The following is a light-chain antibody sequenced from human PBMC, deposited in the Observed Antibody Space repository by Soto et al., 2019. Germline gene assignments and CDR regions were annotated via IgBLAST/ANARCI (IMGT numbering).Light chain of an antibody. J-gene: IGLJ3*02. V-gene: IGLV2-14*01. CDR1: SSDVGGYNY. Sequence: QLVLTQPASVSGSPGQSITISCTGTSSDVGGYNYVSWYQQHPGRAPKLMIYEVSYRPSGISNRFSGSKSGKTASLTISGLQAEDEADYYCSSYTSSSTWVFGGGTKLTVL. CDR3: SSYTSSSTWV. CDR2: EVS.